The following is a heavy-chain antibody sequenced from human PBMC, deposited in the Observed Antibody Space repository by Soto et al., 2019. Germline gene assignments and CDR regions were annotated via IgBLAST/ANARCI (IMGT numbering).Heavy chain of an antibody. V-gene: IGHV3-33*01. Sequence: GGSLRLSCAASGFTFSSHGMHWVRQAPGKGLEWVAVIWYDGSNKYYADSVKGRFTISRDNSKNTLYLQMNSLRAEDTAVYYCARAGDSSGYYYYYYYMDVWGKGTTVTVSS. D-gene: IGHD3-22*01. CDR3: ARAGDSSGYYYYYYYMDV. CDR2: IWYDGSNK. CDR1: GFTFSSHG. J-gene: IGHJ6*03.